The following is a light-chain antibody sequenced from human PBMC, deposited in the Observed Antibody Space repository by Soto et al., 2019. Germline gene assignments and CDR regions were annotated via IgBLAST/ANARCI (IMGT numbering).Light chain of an antibody. CDR1: QTINSW. CDR3: QQYNNYRT. CDR2: RAS. Sequence: DIQMTQSPSTLSASVGDRVTITCRASQTINSWLAWYQQRPGKAPKLLIYRASSLQSGVPSRFSGSGSGTEFTVIISSLQPDDFATYYCQQYNNYRTFGQGTKVELK. V-gene: IGKV1-5*03. J-gene: IGKJ1*01.